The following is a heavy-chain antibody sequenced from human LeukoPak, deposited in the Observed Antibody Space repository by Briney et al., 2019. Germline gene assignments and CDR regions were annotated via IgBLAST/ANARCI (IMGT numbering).Heavy chain of an antibody. CDR1: GGSISSYY. J-gene: IGHJ4*02. D-gene: IGHD2-2*01. CDR3: ARALHCSSTSCPLAQQLEGAYYFDY. Sequence: PSETLSLTCTVSGGSISSYYWGWIRQPPGKGLEWIGSIYYSGSTYYNPSLKSRVTISVDTSKNQFSLKLSSVTAADTAVYYCARALHCSSTSCPLAQQLEGAYYFDYWGQGTLVTVSS. CDR2: IYYSGST. V-gene: IGHV4-39*01.